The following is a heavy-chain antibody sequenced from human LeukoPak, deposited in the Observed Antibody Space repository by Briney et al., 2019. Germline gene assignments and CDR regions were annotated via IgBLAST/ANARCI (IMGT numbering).Heavy chain of an antibody. V-gene: IGHV3-11*01. J-gene: IGHJ6*03. Sequence: GGSLRLSCAASGFTFSDYNMRWIRQAPGKGLEWVSSISRSGSTKYYADSVKGRFTISRDNAKNSLFLQMNSLRAEDTAVYYCARVLRYCSGGACYSGGLGYMDVWGKGTTVTISS. D-gene: IGHD2-15*01. CDR1: GFTFSDYN. CDR3: ARVLRYCSGGACYSGGLGYMDV. CDR2: ISRSGSTK.